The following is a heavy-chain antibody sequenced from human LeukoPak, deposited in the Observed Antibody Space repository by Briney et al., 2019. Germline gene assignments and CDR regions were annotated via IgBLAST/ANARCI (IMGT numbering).Heavy chain of an antibody. CDR1: GGSISSSSYY. V-gene: IGHV4-39*07. Sequence: SETLSLTCTVSGGSISSSSYYWGWIRQPPGKGLEWIGSIYYSGSTYYNPSLKSRVTISVDTSKNQFSLKLSSVTAADTAVYYCARPKKLYGSGSYYDYWGQGTLVTVSS. CDR2: IYYSGST. CDR3: ARPKKLYGSGSYYDY. D-gene: IGHD3-10*01. J-gene: IGHJ4*02.